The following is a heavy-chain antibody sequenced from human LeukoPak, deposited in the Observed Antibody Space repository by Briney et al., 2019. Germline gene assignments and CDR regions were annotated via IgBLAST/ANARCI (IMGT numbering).Heavy chain of an antibody. CDR2: ISAYNGNT. J-gene: IGHJ4*02. D-gene: IGHD5-18*01. Sequence: ASVKVSCKASGYTFTTYGISWVRQAPGQGLEWMGWISAYNGNTNYAQKVQGRVTMTTDTSTSTAYMELKTLRSDDTAVYYCARSLRHSYGVDYWGQGTLVTVSS. CDR1: GYTFTTYG. V-gene: IGHV1-18*01. CDR3: ARSLRHSYGVDY.